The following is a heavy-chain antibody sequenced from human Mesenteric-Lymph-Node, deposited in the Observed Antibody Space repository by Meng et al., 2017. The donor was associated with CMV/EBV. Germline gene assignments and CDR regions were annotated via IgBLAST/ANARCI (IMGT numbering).Heavy chain of an antibody. CDR1: GGTFSSYA. Sequence: SVKVSCKASGGTFSSYAISWERQAPGQGLEWMGGIIPILGIANYAQKFQGRVTITADKSTSTAYMELSSLRSEDTAVYYCATNYYDFWSGYLGGNFDYWGQGTLVTVSS. CDR3: ATNYYDFWSGYLGGNFDY. J-gene: IGHJ4*02. CDR2: IIPILGIA. V-gene: IGHV1-69*10. D-gene: IGHD3-3*01.